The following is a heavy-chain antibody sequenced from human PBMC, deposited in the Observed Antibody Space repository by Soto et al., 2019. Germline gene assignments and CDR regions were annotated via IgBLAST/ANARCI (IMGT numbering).Heavy chain of an antibody. V-gene: IGHV3-43*01. J-gene: IGHJ6*02. CDR3: AKDGRDTDYDFWSGYPKYGMDV. Sequence: EVQLVESGGVVVQPGGSLRLSCAASGFTFDDYTMHWVRQAPGKGLEWVSLISWDGGSTYYADSVKGRFTISRDNSKNSLYLQMNSLRTEDTALYYSAKDGRDTDYDFWSGYPKYGMDVWGQGTTVTVSS. CDR1: GFTFDDYT. D-gene: IGHD3-3*01. CDR2: ISWDGGST.